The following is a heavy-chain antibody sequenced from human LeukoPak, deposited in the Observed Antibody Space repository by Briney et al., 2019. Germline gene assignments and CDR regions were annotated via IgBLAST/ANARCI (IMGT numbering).Heavy chain of an antibody. Sequence: SETLSLTCTVSGGSISSGGYYWSWIRQPPGKGLEWIGYIYHSGSTYYNPSLKSRVTISVDTSKNQFSLKLSSVTAADTAVYYCARQPEAPITMVRGVTTSDYWGQGTLVTVSS. CDR3: ARQPEAPITMVRGVTTSDY. CDR1: GGSISSGGYY. J-gene: IGHJ4*02. D-gene: IGHD3-10*01. V-gene: IGHV4-30-2*03. CDR2: IYHSGST.